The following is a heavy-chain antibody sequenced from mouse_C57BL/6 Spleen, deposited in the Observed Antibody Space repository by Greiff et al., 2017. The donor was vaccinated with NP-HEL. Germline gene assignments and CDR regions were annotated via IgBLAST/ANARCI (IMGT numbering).Heavy chain of an antibody. CDR2: INPSTGGT. D-gene: IGHD2-1*01. Sequence: EVQLQQSGPELVKPGASVKISCKASGYSFTGYYMNWVKQSPEKSLEWIGEINPSTGGTTYNQKFKAKATLTVDKSSRTAYMQLKSLTSEDSAVYYCARRGNRYFDVWGTGTTVTVSS. CDR1: GYSFTGYY. CDR3: ARRGNRYFDV. J-gene: IGHJ1*03. V-gene: IGHV1-42*01.